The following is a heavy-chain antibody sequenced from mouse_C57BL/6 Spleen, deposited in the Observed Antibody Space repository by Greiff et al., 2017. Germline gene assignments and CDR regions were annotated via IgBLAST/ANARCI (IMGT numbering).Heavy chain of an antibody. D-gene: IGHD2-5*01. V-gene: IGHV5-4*03. Sequence: EVMLVESGGGLVKPGGSLKLSCAASGFTFSSYAMSWVRQTPEKRLEWVATISDGGSYTYYPDNVKGRFTISRDNAKNNLYLQMSHLKSEDTAMYYCARGPTYYSKGYFDVWGTGTTVTVSS. CDR3: ARGPTYYSKGYFDV. CDR2: ISDGGSYT. CDR1: GFTFSSYA. J-gene: IGHJ1*03.